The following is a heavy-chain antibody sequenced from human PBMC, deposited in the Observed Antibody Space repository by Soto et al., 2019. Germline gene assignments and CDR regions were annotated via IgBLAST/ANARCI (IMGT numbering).Heavy chain of an antibody. V-gene: IGHV3-7*01. J-gene: IGHJ4*02. CDR2: IDQDGSER. CDR1: GFTFSTYW. CDR3: LCGGNFFVY. D-gene: IGHD3-16*01. Sequence: EVQLLESGGGLIQPGGSLRLSCAASGFTFSTYWMTWVRQPPGKGLEWVANIDQDGSERYYVDSVRGRFTISRDNAKNSLYLQMNSLGVEDTAVYYCLCGGNFFVYWGQGTLVTVSP.